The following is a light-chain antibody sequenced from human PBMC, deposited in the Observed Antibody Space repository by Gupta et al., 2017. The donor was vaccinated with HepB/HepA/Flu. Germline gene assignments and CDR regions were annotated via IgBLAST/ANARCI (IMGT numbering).Light chain of an antibody. CDR2: GAS. Sequence: EIVMTQSPATLSVAPGERATLSCRASQSISSSLAWYQQKPGQAPRLLIYGASTRATGIPARFSGSGYGTEFTLTISTRELEDFAVYYCQQYKDWPPLTFGGGTKVEIK. CDR3: QQYKDWPPLT. V-gene: IGKV3-15*01. CDR1: QSISSS. J-gene: IGKJ4*01.